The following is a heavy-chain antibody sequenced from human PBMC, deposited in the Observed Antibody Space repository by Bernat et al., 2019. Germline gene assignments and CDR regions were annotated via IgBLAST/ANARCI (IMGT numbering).Heavy chain of an antibody. D-gene: IGHD4-11*01. Sequence: HLQLQESGPGLVKPSETLSLTCTVSGGSIRSSSYYWGWIRQPPGKGLEWIGSIYYSGSTYYNPSLKSRVTISVDTSKDQFSLKLSSVTAADTAVYYCARVTVTTGYYYYYMDVWGKGTTVTVSS. CDR3: ARVTVTTGYYYYYMDV. CDR1: GGSIRSSSYY. CDR2: IYYSGST. V-gene: IGHV4-39*01. J-gene: IGHJ6*03.